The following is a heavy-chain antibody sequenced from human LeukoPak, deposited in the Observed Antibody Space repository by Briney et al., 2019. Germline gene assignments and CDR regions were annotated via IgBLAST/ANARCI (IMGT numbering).Heavy chain of an antibody. CDR1: GFTFSSYD. CDR2: MNPNSGNT. CDR3: ARDAYSVSSPSDY. V-gene: IGHV1-8*02. J-gene: IGHJ4*02. D-gene: IGHD2-2*01. Sequence: GGSLRLSCAASGFTFSSYDINWVRQATGQGLEWMGWMNPNSGNTGYAQKLQGRVTMTTDTSTSTAYMELRSLRSDDTAVYYCARDAYSVSSPSDYWGQGTLVTVSS.